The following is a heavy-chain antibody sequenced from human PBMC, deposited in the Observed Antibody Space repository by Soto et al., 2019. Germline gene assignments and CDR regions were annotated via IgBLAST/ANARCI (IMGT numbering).Heavy chain of an antibody. CDR3: ARKEIQGPIDY. V-gene: IGHV4-28*01. Sequence: QVQLQESGPGLVKPSDTLSLTCAVSGYSISSSNWWGWIRQPPGKGLEWIGYIYYSGTTYYNPSLKSRVTMSVDTSKNQFSLKVTSVTAVDTAVYYCARKEIQGPIDYWGQGTLVTVSS. CDR2: IYYSGTT. CDR1: GYSISSSNW. J-gene: IGHJ4*02.